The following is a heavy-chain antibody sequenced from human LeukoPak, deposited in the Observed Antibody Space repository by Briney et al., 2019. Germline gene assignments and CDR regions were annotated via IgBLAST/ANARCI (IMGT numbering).Heavy chain of an antibody. CDR3: ARDDGDWYFDF. D-gene: IGHD2-21*01. CDR2: IDSTSTYI. J-gene: IGHJ4*02. CDR1: EFTFSCYS. V-gene: IGHV3-21*04. Sequence: GGSLRLSWVVSEFTFSCYSMNWVSPAPGKGLEWVSSIDSTSTYINYADSVKGRFTISRDNSKNTLYLQMNSLRAEDTAVYYCARDDGDWYFDFWGQGTLVTVSS.